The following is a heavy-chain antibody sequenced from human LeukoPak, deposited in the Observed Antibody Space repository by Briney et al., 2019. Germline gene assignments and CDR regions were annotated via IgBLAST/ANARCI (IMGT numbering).Heavy chain of an antibody. Sequence: GGSLRLSCAASGFTFSSYAMHWVRQAPGKGLEWVAVISYDGSNKYYADSVKGRFTISRDNSKNTLYLQMNSLRAEDTAVYYCARASLAGGVVVTYYFDYWGQGTLVTVSS. CDR1: GFTFSSYA. J-gene: IGHJ4*02. CDR3: ARASLAGGVVVTYYFDY. D-gene: IGHD3-22*01. V-gene: IGHV3-30-3*01. CDR2: ISYDGSNK.